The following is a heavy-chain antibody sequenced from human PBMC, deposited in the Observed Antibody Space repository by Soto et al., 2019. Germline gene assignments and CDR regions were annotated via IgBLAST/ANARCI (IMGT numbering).Heavy chain of an antibody. V-gene: IGHV4-34*01. CDR2: INHSGST. Sequence: PSETLSLTCTVSGGSISGYYWTWIRQPPGTGLEWIGEINHSGSTNYNPSLKSRVTISVDTSMNQFSLKLTSVTAADTAVYYCARDKITGLFDYWGQGTLVTVSS. CDR1: GGSISGYY. CDR3: ARDKITGLFDY. J-gene: IGHJ4*02. D-gene: IGHD2-8*02.